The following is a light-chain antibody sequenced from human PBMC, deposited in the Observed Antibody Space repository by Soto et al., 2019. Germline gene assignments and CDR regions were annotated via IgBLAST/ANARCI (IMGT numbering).Light chain of an antibody. J-gene: IGKJ1*01. CDR1: QSLVHSDGKTY. Sequence: DIVLTQTPLSLSVALGQPASISCRSSQSLVHSDGKTYLSWLQQRPGQPPRLLIYDISYRFSGVPDRFIGSGAGTDFTLKISRVEAEDVGIYYCMQGTQLPTWTFGQGTKVEIK. CDR2: DIS. V-gene: IGKV2-24*01. CDR3: MQGTQLPTWT.